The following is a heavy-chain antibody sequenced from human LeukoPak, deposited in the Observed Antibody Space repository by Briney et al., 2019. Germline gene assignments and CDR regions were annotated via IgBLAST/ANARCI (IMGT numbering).Heavy chain of an antibody. J-gene: IGHJ6*02. CDR2: IYYSGST. V-gene: IGHV4-39*01. D-gene: IGHD2-2*01. CDR1: GGSISSYY. Sequence: SETLSLTCTVSGGSISSYYWGWIRQPPGKGLEWIGSIYYSGSTYYNPSLKSRVTISVDTSKNQFSLKLSSVTAADTAVYYCARSSPGRMDVWGQGTTVTVSS. CDR3: ARSSPGRMDV.